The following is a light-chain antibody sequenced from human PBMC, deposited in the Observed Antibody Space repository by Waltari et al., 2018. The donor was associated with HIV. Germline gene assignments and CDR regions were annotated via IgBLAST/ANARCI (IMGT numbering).Light chain of an antibody. CDR2: WAS. J-gene: IGKJ1*01. V-gene: IGKV4-1*01. CDR3: QQYYSSLWT. Sequence: DIVMTQSPDSLAVSLGERATIHCKSSQSVLYSSNNKNYLAWYQQKPGQPPKLLIYWASTRESGVPDRFSGSGSGTDFTLTISSLQAEDGAVYYCQQYYSSLWTFGQGTKVEIK. CDR1: QSVLYSSNNKNY.